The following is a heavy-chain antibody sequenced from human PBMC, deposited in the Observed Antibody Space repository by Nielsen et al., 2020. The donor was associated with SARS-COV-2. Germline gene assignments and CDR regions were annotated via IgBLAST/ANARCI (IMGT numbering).Heavy chain of an antibody. J-gene: IGHJ5*02. CDR2: IYHSGST. Sequence: SETLSLTCAVSGGSISSSNWWSWVRQPPGTGLEWIGEIYHSGSTNYNPSLKSRVTISVDTSKNQFSLKLSSVTAADTAVYYCARHRAAVGGQWLVLRNNNWFDPWGRGTLVTVSS. V-gene: IGHV4-4*02. CDR1: GGSISSSNW. D-gene: IGHD6-19*01. CDR3: ARHRAAVGGQWLVLRNNNWFDP.